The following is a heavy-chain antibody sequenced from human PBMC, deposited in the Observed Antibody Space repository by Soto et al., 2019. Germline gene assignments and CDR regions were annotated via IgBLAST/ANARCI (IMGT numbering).Heavy chain of an antibody. Sequence: EVQLVESGGGLVQPGGSLRLSCSASGFTFSSYAMHWVRQAPGKGLEYVSAISNNGGVTYYADSVKGRFTVSRDNSKNTLYVQMSSLRAEDTAVYYCVKDVGSSSWNDAFDIWGQGTMVTVSS. CDR2: ISNNGGVT. CDR3: VKDVGSSSWNDAFDI. V-gene: IGHV3-64*05. CDR1: GFTFSSYA. D-gene: IGHD1-1*01. J-gene: IGHJ3*02.